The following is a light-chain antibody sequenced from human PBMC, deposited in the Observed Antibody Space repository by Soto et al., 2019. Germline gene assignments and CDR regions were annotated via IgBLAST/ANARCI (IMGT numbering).Light chain of an antibody. CDR3: LLSCSAAQAV. CDR2: DTS. J-gene: IGLJ7*01. CDR1: TGAVTSGHY. V-gene: IGLV7-46*01. Sequence: QTVVAQEPSLTVSPGGTVTLTCGSSTGAVTSGHYPYWFQQKPGQAPRTLIYDTSNKHSWTPARFSGSLLGGKAALTLSGAQPEDEAEYYCLLSCSAAQAVFGGGTQLTVL.